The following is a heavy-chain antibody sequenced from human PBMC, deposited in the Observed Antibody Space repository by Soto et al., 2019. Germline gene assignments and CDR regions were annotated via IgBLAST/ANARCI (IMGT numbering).Heavy chain of an antibody. Sequence: EVQLVESVGGLVKPGGSLRLSCAASGFTFSDYSMNWVRQAPGKGQEWDSSISASSTYIFYADSVKGRFNISRDNAKNSLFLQVNSLRAEDTAVYFCARAGWYCSGGSCYSIYFQLWGQGTPVTVSS. CDR1: GFTFSDYS. CDR2: ISASSTYI. V-gene: IGHV3-21*02. CDR3: ARAGWYCSGGSCYSIYFQL. D-gene: IGHD2-15*01. J-gene: IGHJ1*01.